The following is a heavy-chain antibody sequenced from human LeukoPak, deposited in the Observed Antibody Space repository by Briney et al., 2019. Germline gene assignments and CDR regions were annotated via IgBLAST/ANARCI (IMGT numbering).Heavy chain of an antibody. CDR1: GGSFSGYY. D-gene: IGHD2-2*01. CDR2: INHSGST. V-gene: IGHV4-34*01. CDR3: ARAHGPNCSSTSCYGAASDWFDP. Sequence: PSETLSLTCAVYGGSFSGYYWSWIRQPPGKGLEWIGEINHSGSTNYNPSLKSRVTISVDTSKNQFSLKLSSVTAADTAVYYCARAHGPNCSSTSCYGAASDWFDPWGQGTLATVSS. J-gene: IGHJ5*02.